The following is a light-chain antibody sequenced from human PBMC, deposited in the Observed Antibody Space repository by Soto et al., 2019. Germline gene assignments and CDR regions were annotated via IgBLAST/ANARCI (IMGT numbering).Light chain of an antibody. J-gene: IGKJ1*01. CDR3: QQANSFPRT. V-gene: IGKV1-12*01. CDR2: AAS. CDR1: QGISNW. Sequence: DIQMTQSPSSVSASVGDRVTITCRASQGISNWLAWYQQKPGKAPKLLIYAASSLKSGVPSRFSGTGSGTDFTLTISSLQPEDFATYYCQQANSFPRTFGQGTKVEI.